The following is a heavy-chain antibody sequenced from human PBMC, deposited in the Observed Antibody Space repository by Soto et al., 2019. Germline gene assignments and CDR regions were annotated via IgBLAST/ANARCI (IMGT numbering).Heavy chain of an antibody. Sequence: EVQLVESGGGLVQPGGSLRLSCAASGFTFSTYDMHWVRQAPGKGLEWVSAIGTGGDTYYPGSVKGRFTISRDNANLYLQMNSLRAGDTAVYYCTREAVVVPYDDWYFDLWGRGTLVTVSS. CDR3: TREAVVVPYDDWYFDL. V-gene: IGHV3-13*04. D-gene: IGHD3-22*01. J-gene: IGHJ2*01. CDR1: GFTFSTYD. CDR2: IGTGGDT.